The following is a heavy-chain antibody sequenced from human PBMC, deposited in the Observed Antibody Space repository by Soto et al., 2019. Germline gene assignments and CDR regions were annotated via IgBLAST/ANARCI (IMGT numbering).Heavy chain of an antibody. CDR1: GFTFTSSA. J-gene: IGHJ4*02. CDR3: ASRGVYYFDH. Sequence: GGSLRLSCAASGFTFTSSAMSWVRQAPGKGLGWVSTINSGSNTYYADSVKGRFTISRDNYKNTLYLEMNSLRAEDTAVYYCASRGVYYFDHWGQGSLVTVSS. CDR2: INSGSNT. V-gene: IGHV3-23*01. D-gene: IGHD2-8*02.